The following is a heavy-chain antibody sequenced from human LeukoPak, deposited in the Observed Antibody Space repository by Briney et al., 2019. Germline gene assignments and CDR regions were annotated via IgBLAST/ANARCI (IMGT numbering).Heavy chain of an antibody. V-gene: IGHV3-21*01. Sequence: GGSLRLSCAASGFTFSSYSMNWVRQAPGKGLEWVSSISSSSSYIYYADSVEGRFTISRDNAQNSLYLQMNSLRAEDTAVYYCARQSITMTQYYFDYWGQGTLVTVSS. CDR2: ISSSSSYI. CDR1: GFTFSSYS. D-gene: IGHD3-22*01. CDR3: ARQSITMTQYYFDY. J-gene: IGHJ4*02.